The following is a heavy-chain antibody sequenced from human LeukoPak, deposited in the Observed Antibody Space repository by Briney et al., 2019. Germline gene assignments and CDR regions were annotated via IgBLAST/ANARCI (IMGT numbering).Heavy chain of an antibody. V-gene: IGHV3-21*01. CDR1: GFTFSSYS. D-gene: IGHD6-13*01. CDR2: IGSSSSYI. J-gene: IGHJ4*02. Sequence: GGSLRLSCAASGFTFSSYSMNWVRQAPGKGLEWVSSIGSSSSYIYYADSVKGRFTISRDNAKNSLYLQMNSLRAEDTAVYYCAREYGIAAAGIDYWGQGTLVTVSS. CDR3: AREYGIAAAGIDY.